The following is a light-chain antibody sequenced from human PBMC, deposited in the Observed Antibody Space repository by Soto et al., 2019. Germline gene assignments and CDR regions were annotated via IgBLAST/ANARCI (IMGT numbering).Light chain of an antibody. CDR3: SSYTSDSGRV. V-gene: IGLV2-14*01. Sequence: QSALTQPASVSGSPGQSITISCTGSSSDVGDYDYVSWYRQHPGKAPEVMIYEVSHRPSGISNRFSGSKSGNTASLTISGLQAEDEAHYYCSSYTSDSGRVFGGGTKLTVL. CDR2: EVS. CDR1: SSDVGDYDY. J-gene: IGLJ3*02.